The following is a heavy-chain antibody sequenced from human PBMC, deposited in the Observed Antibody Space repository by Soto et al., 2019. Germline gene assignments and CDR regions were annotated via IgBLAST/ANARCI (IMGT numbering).Heavy chain of an antibody. D-gene: IGHD6-6*01. J-gene: IGHJ6*02. V-gene: IGHV3-30*18. Sequence: QVQLVESGGGVVQPGRSLRLSCAASGFTFSCYGMHWVRQAPGKGLEWVAVISYDGSNKYYADSVKGRFTISRDNSKNTLYLQMNSLRAEDTAVYYCAKDREVAARYYYYGMDVWGQGTTVTVSS. CDR2: ISYDGSNK. CDR3: AKDREVAARYYYYGMDV. CDR1: GFTFSCYG.